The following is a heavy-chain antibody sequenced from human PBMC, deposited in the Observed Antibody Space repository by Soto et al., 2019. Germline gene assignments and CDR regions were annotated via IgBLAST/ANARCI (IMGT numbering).Heavy chain of an antibody. D-gene: IGHD2-2*01. CDR2: ISSDSSYK. CDR1: GFTLSSHT. Sequence: PGGSLRLSCAASGFTLSSHTMNWVRQAPGKGLEWFSSISSDSSYKYYTDSVKGRFTVSRDNAKDSLYLQMDSLRAEDTAVYYCARGYCTRTSCYIGAFYYYGMDVWGQGTTLSVSS. V-gene: IGHV3-21*01. J-gene: IGHJ6*02. CDR3: ARGYCTRTSCYIGAFYYYGMDV.